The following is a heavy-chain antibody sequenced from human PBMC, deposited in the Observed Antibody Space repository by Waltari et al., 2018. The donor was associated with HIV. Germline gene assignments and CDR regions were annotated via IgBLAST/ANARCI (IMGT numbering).Heavy chain of an antibody. CDR2: INHRGST. CDR3: ARPNYYGSGSYYKGGWFDP. D-gene: IGHD3-10*01. Sequence: QVQLQQWGAGLLKPSETLSLTCAVYGGSFSGYYWSWIRQPPGKGLEWIGEINHRGSTNYNPSLKSRVTISGDTSKNQFSLKLSSVTAADTAVYYCARPNYYGSGSYYKGGWFDPWGQGTLVTVSS. CDR1: GGSFSGYY. J-gene: IGHJ5*02. V-gene: IGHV4-34*01.